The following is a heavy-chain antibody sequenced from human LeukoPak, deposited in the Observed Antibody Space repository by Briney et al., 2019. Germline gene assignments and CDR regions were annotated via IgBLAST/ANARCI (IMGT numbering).Heavy chain of an antibody. J-gene: IGHJ4*02. CDR3: AREPGRGFDY. CDR2: MNPNSGNT. D-gene: IGHD3-10*01. CDR1: GYTFTSYG. V-gene: IGHV1-8*02. Sequence: ASVKVSCKASGYTFTSYGISWVRQAPGQGLEWMGWMNPNSGNTGYAQKFQGRVTMTRNTSISTAYMELSSLRSEDTAVYYCAREPGRGFDYWGQGTLVTVSS.